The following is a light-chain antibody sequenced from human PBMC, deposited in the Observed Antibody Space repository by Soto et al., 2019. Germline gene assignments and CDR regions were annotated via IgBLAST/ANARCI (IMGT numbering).Light chain of an antibody. CDR2: DAS. V-gene: IGKV1-33*01. J-gene: IGKJ4*01. Sequence: IQMTQSPSSLSASIGYRVTITCQASHDIRNSLNWYQQTPGKPPKLLISDASNLELGVPSKFSGTGFGTDFSFTIVNLQPEDIAKYYCQQYDNLPLTFGGGTKVDIK. CDR3: QQYDNLPLT. CDR1: HDIRNS.